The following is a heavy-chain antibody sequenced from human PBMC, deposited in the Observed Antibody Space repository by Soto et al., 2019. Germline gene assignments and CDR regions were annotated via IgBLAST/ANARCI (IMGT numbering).Heavy chain of an antibody. CDR2: IGTSSSYI. V-gene: IGHV3-21*01. Sequence: PGGSLRLSCAASGFTFSSYTMNWVRQAPGRGLEWVSSIGTSSSYIYYAHSVKGRFTISRDNAKNSLFLQMNSLRADDTAVYYCARDSVRDYLYYYYGMDVWGQETTVTVSS. CDR3: ARDSVRDYLYYYYGMDV. CDR1: GFTFSSYT. J-gene: IGHJ6*02. D-gene: IGHD4-17*01.